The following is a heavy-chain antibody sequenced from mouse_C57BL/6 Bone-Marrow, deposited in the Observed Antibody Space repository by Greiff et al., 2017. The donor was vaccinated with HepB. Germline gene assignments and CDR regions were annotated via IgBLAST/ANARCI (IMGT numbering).Heavy chain of an antibody. CDR3: ARERYGNYEAWFAY. CDR1: GYTFTSYW. D-gene: IGHD2-10*02. V-gene: IGHV1-64*01. J-gene: IGHJ3*01. CDR2: IHPNSGST. Sequence: QVQLQQPGAELVKPGASVKLSCKASGYTFTSYWMHWVKQRPGQGLEWIGMIHPNSGSTNYNEKFKSKATLTVDKSSSTAYMQLSSLTSEDSAVYYGARERYGNYEAWFAYWGQGTLVTVSA.